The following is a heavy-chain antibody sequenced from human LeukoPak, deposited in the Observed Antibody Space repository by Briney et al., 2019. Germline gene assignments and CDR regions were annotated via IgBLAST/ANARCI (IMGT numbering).Heavy chain of an antibody. D-gene: IGHD3-9*01. CDR3: ARADYDILTGSPNWFDP. CDR1: GGSISSYY. V-gene: IGHV4-59*01. CDR2: IYYSGST. Sequence: PSETLSLTCTVSGGSISSYYWSWIRQPPGRGLEWIGYIYYSGSTNYIPSLKSRVTISVDTSKNQFSLKLSSVTAADTAVYYCARADYDILTGSPNWFDPWGQGTLVTVSS. J-gene: IGHJ5*02.